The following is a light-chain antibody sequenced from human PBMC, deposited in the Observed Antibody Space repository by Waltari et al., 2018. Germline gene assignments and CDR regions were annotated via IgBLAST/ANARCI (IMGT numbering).Light chain of an antibody. CDR3: SSYISSSTLEV. Sequence: QSALTQPASVSGSPGQSITISCTGTSSDVGGYNYVSRYQQHPGKAPKLMIFDVSNRPSGVSNRFSGSKSGNTASLTISGLQAEDEADYYCSSYISSSTLEVFGGGTRLTVL. CDR1: SSDVGGYNY. CDR2: DVS. J-gene: IGLJ3*02. V-gene: IGLV2-14*03.